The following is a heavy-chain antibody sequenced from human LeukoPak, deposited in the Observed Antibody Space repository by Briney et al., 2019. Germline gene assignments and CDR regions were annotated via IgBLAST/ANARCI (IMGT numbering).Heavy chain of an antibody. Sequence: ASVKVSCKASGYTFTGYYMHWVRQAPGQGLEWMGWINPNSGGTNYAQKFQGRVTMTRDTSISTAYMELSRLRSDDTAVYYCARDGPYYYGSGSYYKALVYYMDVWGKGTTVTISS. CDR3: ARDGPYYYGSGSYYKALVYYMDV. CDR1: GYTFTGYY. V-gene: IGHV1-2*02. CDR2: INPNSGGT. D-gene: IGHD3-10*01. J-gene: IGHJ6*03.